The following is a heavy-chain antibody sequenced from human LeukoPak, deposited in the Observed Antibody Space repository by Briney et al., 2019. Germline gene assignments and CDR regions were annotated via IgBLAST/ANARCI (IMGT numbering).Heavy chain of an antibody. Sequence: GRSLRLSCAASGFTFSSYAMSWVRQAPGKGLEWVSALSGSGGSTYYADSVKGRFTISRDNSKNTLYLQMNSLRAEDTAVYYCAKDPTGAYYDSSGFFQHWGQGTLVTVSS. D-gene: IGHD3-22*01. CDR2: LSGSGGST. J-gene: IGHJ1*01. CDR1: GFTFSSYA. V-gene: IGHV3-23*01. CDR3: AKDPTGAYYDSSGFFQH.